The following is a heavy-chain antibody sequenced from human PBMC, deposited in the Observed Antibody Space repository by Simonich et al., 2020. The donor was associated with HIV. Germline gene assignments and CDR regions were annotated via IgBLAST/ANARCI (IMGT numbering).Heavy chain of an antibody. CDR2: ISWNSGSI. CDR1: GFTFDDYA. CDR3: AKDRYSSSSGSFDY. Sequence: EVQLVESGGGLVQPGRSLRLSCAASGFTFDDYAMHWLRQAPGKGLEWVSGISWNSGSIGYADSVKGRFTISRDNAKNSLYLQMNNLRAEDMALYYCAKDRYSSSSGSFDYWGQGTLVTVSS. V-gene: IGHV3-9*03. J-gene: IGHJ4*02. D-gene: IGHD6-6*01.